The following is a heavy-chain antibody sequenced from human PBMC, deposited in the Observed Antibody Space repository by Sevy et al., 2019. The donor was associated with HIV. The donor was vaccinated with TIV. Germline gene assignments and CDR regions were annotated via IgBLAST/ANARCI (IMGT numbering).Heavy chain of an antibody. Sequence: GGSLRLSCAASGFTFSSYNMNWVRHAPGKGLEWVSYITGRSSTIYYADSVKGRFTISRDNSKNTLFLQMNSLRAEDTAVYYCARDLEEDGYVPHAFDLWGQGTMVTVSS. V-gene: IGHV3-48*01. D-gene: IGHD5-12*01. CDR3: ARDLEEDGYVPHAFDL. J-gene: IGHJ3*01. CDR1: GFTFSSYN. CDR2: ITGRSSTI.